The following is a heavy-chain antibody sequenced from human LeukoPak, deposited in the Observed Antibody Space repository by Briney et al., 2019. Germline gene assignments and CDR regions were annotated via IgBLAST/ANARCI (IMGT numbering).Heavy chain of an antibody. J-gene: IGHJ4*02. CDR1: GFTFTFSNSW. CDR3: ARGNYEEMAAMDY. V-gene: IGHV3-33*08. Sequence: PGGSLRLSCAVSGFTFTFSNSWMHWVRQAPGKGLEWVAVIWYDGSNKDYADSVKGRFTISRDNSKNTLYLQMNSLRADDTAVYYCARGNYEEMAAMDYWGQGTLITVSS. D-gene: IGHD5-24*01. CDR2: IWYDGSNK.